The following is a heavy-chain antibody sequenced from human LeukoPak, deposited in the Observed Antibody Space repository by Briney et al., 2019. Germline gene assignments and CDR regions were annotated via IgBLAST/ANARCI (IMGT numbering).Heavy chain of an antibody. CDR1: GFTFDDYG. V-gene: IGHV3-23*01. Sequence: GGSLRLSCAASGFTFDDYGMSWVRHAPGKGLEWVSGIIGSGGTTYYADSVKGRFTISRDNSKNTVYLQINNLRDEDTAVYYCAKDDRLLRFLHWGQGTLVTVSS. CDR2: IIGSGGTT. D-gene: IGHD3-16*01. CDR3: AKDDRLLRFLH. J-gene: IGHJ4*02.